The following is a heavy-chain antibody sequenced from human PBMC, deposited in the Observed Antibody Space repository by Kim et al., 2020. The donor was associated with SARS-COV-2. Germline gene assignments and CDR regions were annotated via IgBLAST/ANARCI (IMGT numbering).Heavy chain of an antibody. Sequence: SVKASCKASGGTFSSYAVSWVRQAPGQGLEWMGGIIPIFSTTNYAQKFQGRVTITADESTSTAYMELSSLRSEDTAFYYCATESGYSYGRGGYFDSWGQGTLVTVSS. V-gene: IGHV1-69*13. CDR1: GGTFSSYA. D-gene: IGHD5-18*01. J-gene: IGHJ4*02. CDR3: ATESGYSYGRGGYFDS. CDR2: IIPIFSTT.